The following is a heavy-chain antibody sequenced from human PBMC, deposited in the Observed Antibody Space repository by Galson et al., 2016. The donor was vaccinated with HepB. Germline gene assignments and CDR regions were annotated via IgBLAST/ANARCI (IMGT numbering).Heavy chain of an antibody. CDR3: AKIRGRGWGSFFGMDV. CDR1: GFTFGSFG. J-gene: IGHJ6*02. Sequence: SLRLSCAASGFTFGSFGMHWVRQPPGKGLEWLAVISYDGSNKNYGDSVKGRFTIPRDNSKNTLYLQMTSLRADDTAMYYCAKIRGRGWGSFFGMDVWGQGTAVTVSS. V-gene: IGHV3-30*18. D-gene: IGHD3-16*01. CDR2: ISYDGSNK.